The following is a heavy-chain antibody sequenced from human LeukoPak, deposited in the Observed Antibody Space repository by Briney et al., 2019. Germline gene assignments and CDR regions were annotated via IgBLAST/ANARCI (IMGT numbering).Heavy chain of an antibody. CDR3: AREDGSSSSFYYYGMDV. D-gene: IGHD6-6*01. J-gene: IGHJ6*02. CDR2: ISAYNGNT. CDR1: GYTFTSYG. Sequence: ASVNVSCKASGYTFTSYGISWVRQAPGQGLEWMGWISAYNGNTNYAQKLQGRVTMTTDTSTSTAYMELRSLRSDDTAVYYCAREDGSSSSFYYYGMDVWGQGTTVTVSS. V-gene: IGHV1-18*01.